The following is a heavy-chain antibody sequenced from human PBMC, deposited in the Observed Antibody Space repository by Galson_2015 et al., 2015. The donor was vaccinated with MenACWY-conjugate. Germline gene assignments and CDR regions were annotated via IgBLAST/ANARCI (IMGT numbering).Heavy chain of an antibody. D-gene: IGHD3-16*02. V-gene: IGHV4-34*01. Sequence: SLTCVVSGGSFSDYFWTWIRPPPGNGLAWIGEVNENGGATYRPSLKSRVSISLDTSKSHVSLRLTSVTAADTAVYYCARASGYDFLWWDYRFRALDVWGQGTMAIVSS. CDR3: ARASGYDFLWWDYRFRALDV. CDR1: GGSFSDYF. J-gene: IGHJ3*01. CDR2: VNENGGA.